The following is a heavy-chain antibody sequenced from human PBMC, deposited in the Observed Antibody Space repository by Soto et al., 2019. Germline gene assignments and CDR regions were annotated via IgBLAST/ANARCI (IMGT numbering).Heavy chain of an antibody. V-gene: IGHV2-5*02. CDR3: TRQRYGEVDY. D-gene: IGHD5-18*01. CDR1: GFSLSTIGVG. Sequence: QLTLKVSGPTLVKPTQTLTLTCTFSGFSLSTIGVGVGWIRQPPGKALEWLALIYWDDDKRYRPSLKSRPTITKDTSKNQVVLTTTNMAPVDTATYFSTRQRYGEVDYWGQATLVTVSS. CDR2: IYWDDDK. J-gene: IGHJ4*02.